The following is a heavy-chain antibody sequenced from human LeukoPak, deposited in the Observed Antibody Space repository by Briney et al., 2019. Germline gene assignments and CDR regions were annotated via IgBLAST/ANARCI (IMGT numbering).Heavy chain of an antibody. J-gene: IGHJ4*02. CDR1: GGSISSGGYY. Sequence: SQTLSFTCTVSGGSISSGGYYWRWIRQHPGKGLEWIGYIYYSGSTYYNPSLKSRVTISVDTSKNQFSLKLSSVTAADTAVYYCARANSGYDVEFDYWGQGTLVTVSS. V-gene: IGHV4-31*03. D-gene: IGHD5-12*01. CDR3: ARANSGYDVEFDY. CDR2: IYYSGST.